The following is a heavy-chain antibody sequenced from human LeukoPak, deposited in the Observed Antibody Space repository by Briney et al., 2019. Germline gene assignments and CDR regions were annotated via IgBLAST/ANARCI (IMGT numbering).Heavy chain of an antibody. V-gene: IGHV4-61*02. CDR1: GGSISSGSYY. CDR2: VYTSGST. Sequence: PSETLSLTCTVSGGSISSGSYYWSWIRQPAGKGLEWIGRVYTSGSTNYNPSLKSRVTISVDTSKNQFSLKLNSVTAADTAVYYCATQILLCHYYWGQGTLVTVSS. J-gene: IGHJ4*02. D-gene: IGHD2/OR15-2a*01. CDR3: ATQILLCHYY.